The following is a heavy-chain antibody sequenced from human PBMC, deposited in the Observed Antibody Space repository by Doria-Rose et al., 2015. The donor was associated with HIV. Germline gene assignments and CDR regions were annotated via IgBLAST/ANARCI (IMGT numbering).Heavy chain of an antibody. Sequence: QVTLKESGPVLVKPTETLTLTCTVSGVSLSSPGVGVSWIRQPPGKALEWLANIFSDDERSYKTSLKSRLTISRGTSKSQVGLTMTDMDPVDTATYYCARIKSSRWYHKYYFDFWGQGTLVIGSA. V-gene: IGHV2-26*01. CDR3: ARIKSSRWYHKYYFDF. CDR1: GVSLSSPGVG. J-gene: IGHJ4*02. D-gene: IGHD6-13*01. CDR2: IFSDDER.